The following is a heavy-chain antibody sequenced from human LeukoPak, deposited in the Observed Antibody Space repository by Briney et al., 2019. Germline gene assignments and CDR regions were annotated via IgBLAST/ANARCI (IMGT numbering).Heavy chain of an antibody. D-gene: IGHD4-17*01. CDR2: INPSDGST. CDR3: ARGWWGTDYGWTNWFDP. J-gene: IGHJ5*02. Sequence: ASVKVSCKASGYTFTGYYMHWVRQAPGQGLEWMGKINPSDGSTDYAQKFQGRVTMTSDTSTSTVYMELSSLRSEDTAVYYCARGWWGTDYGWTNWFDPWGQGTLVTVSS. V-gene: IGHV1-46*01. CDR1: GYTFTGYY.